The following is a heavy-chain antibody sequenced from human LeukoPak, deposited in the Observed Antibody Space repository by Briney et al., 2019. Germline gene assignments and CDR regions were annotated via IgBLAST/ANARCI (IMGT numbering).Heavy chain of an antibody. J-gene: IGHJ5*02. V-gene: IGHV4-61*02. CDR1: GGSISSSSYY. CDR2: IYTSGST. Sequence: PSETLSLTCTVSGGSISSSSYYWGWIRQPPGKGLEWIGRIYTSGSTNYNPSPKRRVTISVYTSKNQFSLKLSSVTAADTAVYYCARGRMTTVTTVWFDPWGQGTLVTVSS. CDR3: ARGRMTTVTTVWFDP. D-gene: IGHD4-17*01.